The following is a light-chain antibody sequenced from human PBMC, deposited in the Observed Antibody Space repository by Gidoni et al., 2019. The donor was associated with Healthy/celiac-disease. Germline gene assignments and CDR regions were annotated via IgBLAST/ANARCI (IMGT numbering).Light chain of an antibody. CDR3: QAWDSSYVV. CDR1: KLGDKY. J-gene: IGLJ2*01. Sequence: SYELPQLPSVYVPPGQTASITCSGDKLGDKYACWYQQKPGQSPVLVIYQDSKRPSGIPERFSGSNSGNTATLTISGTQAMDEADYYCQAWDSSYVVFGGGTKLTVL. CDR2: QDS. V-gene: IGLV3-1*01.